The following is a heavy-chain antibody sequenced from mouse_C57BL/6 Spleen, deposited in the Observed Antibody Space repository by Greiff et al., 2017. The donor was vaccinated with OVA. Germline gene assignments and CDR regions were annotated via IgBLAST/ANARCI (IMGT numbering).Heavy chain of an antibody. CDR3: ARAVQLRLLVDY. Sequence: QVQLKHSGAELVKPGASVKISCKASGYAFSSYWMNWVKQRPGKGLEWIGQIYPGDGDTNYNGKFKGKATLTADKSSSTAYMQLSSLTSEDSAVYFCARAVQLRLLVDYWGQGTTLTVSS. D-gene: IGHD3-2*02. V-gene: IGHV1-80*01. J-gene: IGHJ2*01. CDR2: IYPGDGDT. CDR1: GYAFSSYW.